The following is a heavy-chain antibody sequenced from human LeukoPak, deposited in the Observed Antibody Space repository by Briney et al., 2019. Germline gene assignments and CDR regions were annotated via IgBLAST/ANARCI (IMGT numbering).Heavy chain of an antibody. CDR2: MNPKSGDA. D-gene: IGHD2-21*01. CDR3: ARGPFGNCGGGPCHFRDIDNWYDP. V-gene: IGHV1-8*03. CDR1: GYTFTTYD. J-gene: IGHJ5*02. Sequence: GASVKVSYKASGYTFTTYDINWVRHAAGQGFEWMGWMNPKSGDAGYADKFQGRVAITRDTSINTAYLELSALTSDDTAVYYCARGPFGNCGGGPCHFRDIDNWYDPWGQGTLVTVSS.